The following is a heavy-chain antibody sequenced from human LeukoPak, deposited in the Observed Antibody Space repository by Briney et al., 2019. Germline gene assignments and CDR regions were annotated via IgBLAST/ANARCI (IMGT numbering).Heavy chain of an antibody. D-gene: IGHD6-25*01. J-gene: IGHJ4*02. CDR3: AKVRWAATGYFDY. Sequence: GGSLRLSCAASGFTFSSYAVSWVRQAPGKGLEWVSTITISATNTYYADSVRGRFTISRDNSKNTLYLQMNSLRAEDTAVYHCAKVRWAATGYFDYWGQGTLVTVSS. V-gene: IGHV3-23*01. CDR2: ITISATNT. CDR1: GFTFSSYA.